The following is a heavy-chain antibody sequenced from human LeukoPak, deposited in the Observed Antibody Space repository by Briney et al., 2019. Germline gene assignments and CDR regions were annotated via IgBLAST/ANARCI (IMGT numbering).Heavy chain of an antibody. V-gene: IGHV3-21*01. CDR3: ARSPEIWGVVIASYFDY. D-gene: IGHD2-21*01. CDR2: ISSSSSYI. CDR1: GFTFSSYS. Sequence: GGSLRLSCAASGFTFSSYSMNWVRQAPGKGLEWVSSISSSSSYIYYADSVKGRFTISRDNAKNSLYLQMNSLRAEDTAVYYCARSPEIWGVVIASYFDYWGQGTLVTAPS. J-gene: IGHJ4*02.